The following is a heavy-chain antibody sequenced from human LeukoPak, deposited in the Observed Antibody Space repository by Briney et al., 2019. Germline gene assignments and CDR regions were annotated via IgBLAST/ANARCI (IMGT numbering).Heavy chain of an antibody. D-gene: IGHD1-26*01. CDR3: ARERSGSYEFDY. J-gene: IGHJ4*02. CDR2: SNPSSGS. Sequence: ASVKVSCKTSGYSFTNYHIHWVRQAPGQGLEWMGISNPSSGSFQGRVTITRDTSTSTAYMELSSLSSEDTAVYYCARERSGSYEFDYWGQGTLVTVSS. CDR1: GYSFTNYH. V-gene: IGHV1-46*01.